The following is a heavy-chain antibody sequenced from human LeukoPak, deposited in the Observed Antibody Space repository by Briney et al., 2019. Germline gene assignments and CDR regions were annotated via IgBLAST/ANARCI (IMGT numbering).Heavy chain of an antibody. CDR1: GFTFSIYA. D-gene: IGHD2-2*01. V-gene: IGHV3-23*01. Sequence: GGSLRLSCAASGFTFSIYAMSWVRQAPGKGLEWFSAISGSGGSTYYADSVKGRFTISRDNSKNSLYVHMNSLRAEDTAVYYCAKESRDRSSTSCQGYFDLWGRGTLVTVSS. CDR2: ISGSGGST. CDR3: AKESRDRSSTSCQGYFDL. J-gene: IGHJ2*01.